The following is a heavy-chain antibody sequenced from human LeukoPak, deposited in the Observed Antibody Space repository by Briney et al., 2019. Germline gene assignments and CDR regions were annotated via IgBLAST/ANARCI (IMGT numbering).Heavy chain of an antibody. Sequence: ASVKVSCKASGYTFTSYYMHWVRQAPGQGLEWMGIINPSVGSTSYAQKFQGRVTMTRDTSTSTVYMELSSLRSEDTAVYYCAREALYYDFWSGYYGGDYWFDPWGQGTLVTVSS. CDR3: AREALYYDFWSGYYGGDYWFDP. J-gene: IGHJ5*02. CDR2: INPSVGST. CDR1: GYTFTSYY. V-gene: IGHV1-46*01. D-gene: IGHD3-3*01.